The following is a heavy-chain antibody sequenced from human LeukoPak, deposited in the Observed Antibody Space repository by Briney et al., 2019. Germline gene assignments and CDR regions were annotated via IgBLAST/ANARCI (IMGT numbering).Heavy chain of an antibody. J-gene: IGHJ4*02. CDR1: GGSISSYY. CDR3: ARERALWY. Sequence: PSETLSLTCTVSGGSISSYYWSWIRQPPGKGLEWIGYIYYSGSTNYNPSLKSRVTISVDTSKNQFSLKLSSVTAADTAVYYCARERALWYWGQGTLVTVSS. V-gene: IGHV4-59*01. CDR2: IYYSGST. D-gene: IGHD2-21*01.